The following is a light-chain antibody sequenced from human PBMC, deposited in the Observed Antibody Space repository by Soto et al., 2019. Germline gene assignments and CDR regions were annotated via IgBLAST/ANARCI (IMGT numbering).Light chain of an antibody. V-gene: IGKV3D-15*01. CDR3: QQYNNWPIT. CDR1: QSVSSSY. Sequence: DKMFTSSPCTLSLYPGERATLSCRASQSVSSSYLAWYQQKPGQAPRLLIYGASSRATGIPDRFSGSGSVTEFALTISSLQSEDFAVYYCQQYNNWPITFGQGTRLEIK. J-gene: IGKJ5*01. CDR2: GAS.